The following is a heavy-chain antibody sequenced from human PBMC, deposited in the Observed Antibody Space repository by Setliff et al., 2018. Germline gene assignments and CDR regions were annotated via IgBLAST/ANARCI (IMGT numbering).Heavy chain of an antibody. CDR3: AKDGGFWSGYVNGMDV. CDR1: GFTFNRHN. D-gene: IGHD3-3*01. Sequence: GGSLRLSCAASGFTFNRHNMNWVRQAPGKGLEWISFINFNADGLYYADSVKGRFTISRDNSKNTLYLQMNSLRAEDTAVYYCAKDGGFWSGYVNGMDVWGQGTTVTVSS. J-gene: IGHJ6*02. V-gene: IGHV3-48*01. CDR2: INFNADGL.